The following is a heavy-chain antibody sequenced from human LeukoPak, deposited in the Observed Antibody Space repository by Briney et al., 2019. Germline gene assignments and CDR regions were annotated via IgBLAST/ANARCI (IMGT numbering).Heavy chain of an antibody. J-gene: IGHJ3*02. CDR2: ISGSGGST. CDR1: GFTFSSYA. CDR3: AKFKVPLWFGELSTPPDAFDI. D-gene: IGHD3-10*01. Sequence: QPGGSLRLSCAASGFTFSSYAMSWVRQAPGKGLEWVSAISGSGGSTYYADSVKGRFTISRDNSKNTLYLQMNSLRAEDTAVYYCAKFKVPLWFGELSTPPDAFDIWGQGTMVTVSS. V-gene: IGHV3-23*01.